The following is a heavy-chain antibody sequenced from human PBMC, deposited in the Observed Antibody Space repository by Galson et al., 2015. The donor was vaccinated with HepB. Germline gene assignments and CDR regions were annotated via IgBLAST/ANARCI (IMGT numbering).Heavy chain of an antibody. CDR1: GYTLTELS. D-gene: IGHD3-3*01. J-gene: IGHJ6*03. V-gene: IGHV1-24*01. CDR3: ARNRALWSGYEIVYYMDV. CDR2: FDPEDGET. Sequence: SVKVSCKVSGYTLTELSMHWVRQAPGKGLEWMGGFDPEDGETIYAQKFQGRVTMTEDTSTDTAYMELSSLRSEDTAVYYCARNRALWSGYEIVYYMDVWGKGTTVTVSS.